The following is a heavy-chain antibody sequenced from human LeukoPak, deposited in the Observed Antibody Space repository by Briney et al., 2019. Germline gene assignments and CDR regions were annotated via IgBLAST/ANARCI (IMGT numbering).Heavy chain of an antibody. V-gene: IGHV3-23*01. CDR2: ISGGGVST. Sequence: GSLRLSCAASGFSFSSHAMSWVRQAPGKGLEWVSAISGGGVSTEFADSVKGRFSLSRDNSKNTLYLQMNSLRAEDTAIYYCAKEYGDYGLDYWGQGTLVTVSS. CDR1: GFSFSSHA. CDR3: AKEYGDYGLDY. D-gene: IGHD4-17*01. J-gene: IGHJ4*02.